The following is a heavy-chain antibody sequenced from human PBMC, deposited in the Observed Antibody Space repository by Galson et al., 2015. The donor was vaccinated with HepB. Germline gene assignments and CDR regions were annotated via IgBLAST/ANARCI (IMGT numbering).Heavy chain of an antibody. CDR3: AKGFSSGHSAFDI. J-gene: IGHJ3*02. D-gene: IGHD3-3*01. Sequence: SLRLSCAASGFTFSNYGMHWVRQAPGKGLEWVSFISYDGSNKYYTDSVRGRFTISKDNSKNTVHLQMNSLSAEDTAVYYCAKGFSSGHSAFDIWGQGTMVTVSS. CDR1: GFTFSNYG. V-gene: IGHV3-30*18. CDR2: ISYDGSNK.